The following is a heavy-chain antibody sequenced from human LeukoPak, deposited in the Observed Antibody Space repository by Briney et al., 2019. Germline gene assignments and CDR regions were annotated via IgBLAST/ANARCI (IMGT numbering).Heavy chain of an antibody. J-gene: IGHJ6*02. V-gene: IGHV3-23*01. CDR1: GFTFSSYA. CDR2: ISGSGGST. D-gene: IGHD2-2*01. CDR3: AKDRGYCSSTSCYYYYYGMDV. Sequence: ASLRLSCAASGFTFSSYAMSWVRQAPGKGLEWVSAISGSGGSTYYADSVKGRFTISRDNSKNTLYLQMNSLRAEDTAVYYCAKDRGYCSSTSCYYYYYGMDVWGQGTTVTVSS.